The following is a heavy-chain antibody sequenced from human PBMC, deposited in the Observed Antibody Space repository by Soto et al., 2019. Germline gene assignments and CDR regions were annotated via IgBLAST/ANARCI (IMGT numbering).Heavy chain of an antibody. CDR3: ARGGGYSGYDYDYFDY. CDR2: IYHSGST. D-gene: IGHD5-12*01. J-gene: IGHJ4*02. Sequence: SETLSLTCAVSGGSISSGGYSWSWIRQPPGKGLEWIGYIYHSGSTYYNPSLKSRVTISVDRSKNQFSLKLSSVTAADTAVYYCARGGGYSGYDYDYFDYWGQGTLVTVS. V-gene: IGHV4-30-2*01. CDR1: GGSISSGGYS.